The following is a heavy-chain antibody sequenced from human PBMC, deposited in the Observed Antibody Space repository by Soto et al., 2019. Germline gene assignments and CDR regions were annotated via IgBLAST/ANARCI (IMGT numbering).Heavy chain of an antibody. D-gene: IGHD1-26*01. CDR1: GYTFTIYG. CDR2: FSAYNGNT. Sequence: QVQLVQSGAEVKKPGASVKVSCKASGYTFTIYGISWVRQAPGQGLEWMGWFSAYNGNTNYAQKLQGRVTRTKYTSTSTAYMELRSLGSDDTALYYCAGEFGGSGPLILPIVYWGQGTRVTVSS. J-gene: IGHJ4*02. CDR3: AGEFGGSGPLILPIVY. V-gene: IGHV1-18*04.